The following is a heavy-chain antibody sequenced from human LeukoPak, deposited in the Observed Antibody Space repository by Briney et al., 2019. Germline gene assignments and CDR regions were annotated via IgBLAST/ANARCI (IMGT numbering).Heavy chain of an antibody. CDR1: GFTVTSYP. V-gene: IGHV3-30*04. Sequence: GGSLRLSCAASGFTVTSYPMHWVRQPPGKGLEWVALISNDGSNQQYSASVSGRFTISRDTSKNTVYLQMNSLRGDDTAVYYCARERGSSGRAGWFDPWGEGTLVTVSS. CDR2: ISNDGSNQ. J-gene: IGHJ5*02. CDR3: ARERGSSGRAGWFDP. D-gene: IGHD6-19*01.